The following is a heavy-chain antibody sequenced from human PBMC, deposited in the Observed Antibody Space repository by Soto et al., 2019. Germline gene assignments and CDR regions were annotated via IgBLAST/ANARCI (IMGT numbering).Heavy chain of an antibody. CDR3: ARGGCSGGSCYQAGDY. CDR1: GYTFTGYY. J-gene: IGHJ4*02. D-gene: IGHD2-15*01. Sequence: QVQLVQSGAEVKKPWASVKVSCKASGYTFTGYYMHWVRQAPGQGLEWMGWINPNSGGTNYAQKFQGWVTMTRDTSISTAYMELSRLRSDDTAVYYCARGGCSGGSCYQAGDYWGQGTLVTVSS. V-gene: IGHV1-2*04. CDR2: INPNSGGT.